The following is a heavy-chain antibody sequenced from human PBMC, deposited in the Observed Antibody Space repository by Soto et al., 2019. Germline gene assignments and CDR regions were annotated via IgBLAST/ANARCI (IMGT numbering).Heavy chain of an antibody. CDR3: ASDLLPDV. D-gene: IGHD2-15*01. CDR1: GFTFSSYA. J-gene: IGHJ6*02. CDR2: ISYDGSNK. Sequence: GGSLRLSCAASGFTFSSYAMHWVRQAPGKGLEWVAVISYDGSNKYYADSVKGRFTISRDNSKNTLYLQMNSLRAEDTAVYYCASDLLPDVWGQGTTVTVSS. V-gene: IGHV3-30-3*01.